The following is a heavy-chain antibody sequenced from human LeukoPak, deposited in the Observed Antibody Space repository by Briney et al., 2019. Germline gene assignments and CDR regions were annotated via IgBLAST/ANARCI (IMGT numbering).Heavy chain of an antibody. D-gene: IGHD3-3*01. V-gene: IGHV4-59*01. CDR3: ARMGPYYDFWSGYDFDY. CDR2: IYYSGST. J-gene: IGHJ4*02. Sequence: SETLSLTCTVSGGSISSYYWSWIRQPSGKGLEWIGYIYYSGSTNYNPSLRSRVTISVDTSKNQFSLKLSSVTAADTAVYYCARMGPYYDFWSGYDFDYWGQGTLVTVSS. CDR1: GGSISSYY.